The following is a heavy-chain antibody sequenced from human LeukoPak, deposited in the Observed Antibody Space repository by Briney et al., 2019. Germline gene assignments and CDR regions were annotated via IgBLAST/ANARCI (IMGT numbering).Heavy chain of an antibody. CDR3: ASDSPYYGMDV. Sequence: GGSLRLSCAASGFPFSSYWMHWVRQVPGKGPLWVSRINSDGSATIYADSVRGRFTISRDNAKNTLYLQMSGLRVVDTAVYHCASDSPYYGMDVWGQGTTVTVSS. V-gene: IGHV3-74*01. CDR1: GFPFSSYW. J-gene: IGHJ6*02. CDR2: INSDGSAT.